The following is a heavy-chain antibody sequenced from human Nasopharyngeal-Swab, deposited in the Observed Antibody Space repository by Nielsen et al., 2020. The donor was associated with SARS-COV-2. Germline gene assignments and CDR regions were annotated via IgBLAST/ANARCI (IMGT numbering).Heavy chain of an antibody. V-gene: IGHV3-30*18. D-gene: IGHD2-8*01. CDR2: ISYDGIKK. J-gene: IGHJ6*02. Sequence: VRQAPGKGLEWMAVISYDGIKKYYADSVKGRFTLSRDNSKNTLNLQMNSLRTEDTAVYYCAKDHQLIRNYYYYDMDVWGQGTTVTVSS. CDR3: AKDHQLIRNYYYYDMDV.